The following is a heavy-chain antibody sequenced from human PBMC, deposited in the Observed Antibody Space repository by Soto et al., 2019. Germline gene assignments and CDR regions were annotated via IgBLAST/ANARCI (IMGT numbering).Heavy chain of an antibody. CDR3: ARVFRYCSSTSCLYWFDP. CDR2: MNPNSGNT. Sequence: ASVKVSCKASGYTFTSYDINWVRQATGQGLEWMGWMNPNSGNTGYAQKLQGRVTMTRNTSISTAYMELSSLRSEDTAVYYCARVFRYCSSTSCLYWFDPWGQGTLVTVSS. V-gene: IGHV1-8*01. CDR1: GYTFTSYD. J-gene: IGHJ5*02. D-gene: IGHD2-2*01.